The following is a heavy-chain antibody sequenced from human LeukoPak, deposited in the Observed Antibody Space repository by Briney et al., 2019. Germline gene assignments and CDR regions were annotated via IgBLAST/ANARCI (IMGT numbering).Heavy chain of an antibody. J-gene: IGHJ4*02. CDR3: AREWELVY. V-gene: IGHV3-48*03. Sequence: PGGSLRLSCAASGFTFSSYEMNWVRQAPGKGLEWVSYISSSGSIIYYADSVKGRFTISRDNSKNMLYLQMNSLRAEDTAVYYCAREWELVYWGQGTLVTVSS. D-gene: IGHD1-26*01. CDR1: GFTFSSYE. CDR2: ISSSGSII.